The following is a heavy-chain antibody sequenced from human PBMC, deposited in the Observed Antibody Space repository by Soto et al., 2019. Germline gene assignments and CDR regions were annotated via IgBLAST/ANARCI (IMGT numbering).Heavy chain of an antibody. CDR3: ATSAYYDSSGHPKGAFDI. J-gene: IGHJ3*02. D-gene: IGHD3-22*01. CDR2: FDPEDGET. V-gene: IGHV1-24*01. Sequence: ASVKVSCKVSGYTLTELSMHWVRQAPGKGLEWMGGFDPEDGETIYAQKFQGRVTMTEDTSTDTAYMELSSLRSEDTAVYYCATSAYYDSSGHPKGAFDIWGQGTMVTVSS. CDR1: GYTLTELS.